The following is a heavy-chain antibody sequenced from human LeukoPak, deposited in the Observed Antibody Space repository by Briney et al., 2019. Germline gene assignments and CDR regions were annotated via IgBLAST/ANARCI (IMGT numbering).Heavy chain of an antibody. CDR2: ISYDGSNI. CDR3: AKPDSSSWYVYFQH. J-gene: IGHJ1*01. V-gene: IGHV3-30*18. D-gene: IGHD6-13*01. Sequence: GGSLRLSCAASGFTFNNYAMHWVRQAPGKGLEWVAVISYDGSNIYYVDSVKGRFTISRDNSKNTLYLQMSSLRAEDTAVYYCAKPDSSSWYVYFQHWGQGTLVTVSS. CDR1: GFTFNNYA.